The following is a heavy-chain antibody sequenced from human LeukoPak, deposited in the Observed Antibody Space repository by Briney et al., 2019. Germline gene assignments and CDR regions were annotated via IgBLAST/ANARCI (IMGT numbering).Heavy chain of an antibody. V-gene: IGHV1-46*01. J-gene: IGHJ4*02. D-gene: IGHD6-13*01. CDR1: GYTFTSYY. CDR3: AREGMAAAGTVFDY. Sequence: AASVKVSCKASGYTFTSYYMHWVRQAPGQGLEWMGIINPSGGSTSYAQKFQGRVTTTRDTSISTAYMELSRLRSDDTAVYYCAREGMAAAGTVFDYWGQGTLVTVSS. CDR2: INPSGGST.